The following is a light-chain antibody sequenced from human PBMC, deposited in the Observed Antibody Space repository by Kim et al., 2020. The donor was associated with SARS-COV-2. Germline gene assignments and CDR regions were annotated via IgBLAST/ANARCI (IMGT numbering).Light chain of an antibody. J-gene: IGLJ3*02. Sequence: SYELTQPPSVSVSPGQTARITCSGDALPKQYAYWYQQKPGQAPVLVIYKDSERPSGIPERFFGSSSGTTVTLTIRGVLAEDEADYYCQSADSSGTYRVFG. CDR2: KDS. V-gene: IGLV3-25*03. CDR1: ALPKQY. CDR3: QSADSSGTYRV.